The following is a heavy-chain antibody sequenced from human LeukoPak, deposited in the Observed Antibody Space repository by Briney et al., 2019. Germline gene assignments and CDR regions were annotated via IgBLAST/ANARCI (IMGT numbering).Heavy chain of an antibody. J-gene: IGHJ4*02. CDR2: ISYSGST. Sequence: SETLSLTCTVSGGSISSYYWSWIRQPPGKGLEWVGYISYSGSTNYNPSLKSRVTISADTSKSQFSLKLNSVTAADTAVYYCASRQGAVSPLDYWGQGTLVTVSS. CDR3: ASRQGAVSPLDY. CDR1: GGSISSYY. D-gene: IGHD2/OR15-2a*01. V-gene: IGHV4-59*01.